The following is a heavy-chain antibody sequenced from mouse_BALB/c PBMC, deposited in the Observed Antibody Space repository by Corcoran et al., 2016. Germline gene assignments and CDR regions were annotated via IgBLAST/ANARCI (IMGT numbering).Heavy chain of an antibody. V-gene: IGHV1S12*01. D-gene: IGHD2-14*01. J-gene: IGHJ2*01. CDR2: IYPRDGST. CDR3: ARSGRYDDFDY. Sequence: QVQLQQSGPELVTPGASVKISCKASGYTFTSYYIHWVKQRPGQGLEWIGYIYPRDGSTNYNEKFKGKATLTADTSSSTAYMQLSSLTSEDSAVYFCARSGRYDDFDYWGQGTTLTVSS. CDR1: GYTFTSYY.